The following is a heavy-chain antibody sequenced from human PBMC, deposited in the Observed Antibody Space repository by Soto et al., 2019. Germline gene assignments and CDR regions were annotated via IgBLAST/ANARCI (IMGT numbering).Heavy chain of an antibody. Sequence: SETLSLTCTVSGGSISSSSYYWGWIRQPPGKGLEWIGSIYYSGSTYYNPSLKSRVTISVDTSKNQFSLKLSSVTAADTAVYYCGQQLVGGKFDPWGQGTLVTVSS. CDR3: GQQLVGGKFDP. J-gene: IGHJ5*02. CDR1: GGSISSSSYY. CDR2: IYYSGST. V-gene: IGHV4-39*01. D-gene: IGHD6-13*01.